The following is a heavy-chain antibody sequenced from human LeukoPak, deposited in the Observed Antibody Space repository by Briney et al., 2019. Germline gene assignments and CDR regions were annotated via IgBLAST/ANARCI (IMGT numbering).Heavy chain of an antibody. CDR2: INHSGST. Sequence: SETLSLTRAVYGGSFSGYYWSWIRQPPGKGLEWIGEINHSGSTNYNPSLKSRVTISVDTSKNQFSLKLSSVTAADTAVYYCARGSRGSYRSLGYWGQGTLVTVSS. J-gene: IGHJ4*02. CDR1: GGSFSGYY. CDR3: ARGSRGSYRSLGY. D-gene: IGHD1-26*01. V-gene: IGHV4-34*01.